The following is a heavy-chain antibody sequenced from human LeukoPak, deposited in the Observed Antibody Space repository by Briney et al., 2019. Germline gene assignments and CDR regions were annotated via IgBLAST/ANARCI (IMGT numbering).Heavy chain of an antibody. CDR3: ATYSGSYFVDH. J-gene: IGHJ4*02. V-gene: IGHV4-39*01. Sequence: SETLSLTCTVSGASISRTSYYWGWIRQTPGKGLEWIGTVYYSGSTYYNTSLKSRLTISVDTSKSQISLQLTSVTAADMAVYYCATYSGSYFVDHWGQGTLVTVSS. CDR2: VYYSGST. D-gene: IGHD1-26*01. CDR1: GASISRTSYY.